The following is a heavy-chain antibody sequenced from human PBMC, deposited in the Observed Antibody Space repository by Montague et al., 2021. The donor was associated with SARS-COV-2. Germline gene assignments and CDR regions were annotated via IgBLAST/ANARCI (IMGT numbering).Heavy chain of an antibody. CDR3: ARDSHYYDSSDHVDY. Sequence: SETLSLTCTVSGGSISSYYWSWIRQPPGKGLEWIGYIYYSGSTNYNPSLKSRVTISVDTSKNQFSLKLSSVTAADTAAYYCARDSHYYDSSDHVDYWGQGTLVTVSS. D-gene: IGHD3-22*01. V-gene: IGHV4-59*13. CDR2: IYYSGST. CDR1: GGSISSYY. J-gene: IGHJ4*02.